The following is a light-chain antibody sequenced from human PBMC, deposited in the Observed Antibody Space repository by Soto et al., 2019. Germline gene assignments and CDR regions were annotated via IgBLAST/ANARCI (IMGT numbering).Light chain of an antibody. CDR1: QSISSY. Sequence: EIVLTQSPATLSLSPGERAILSCRASQSISSYLARYQRKPGQAPRLLIYGASSRATGIPDRFSGSGSGTDFTLTISRLEPEDFAVYYCQQYGSSPLTFGGGTKVDIK. V-gene: IGKV3-20*01. J-gene: IGKJ4*01. CDR2: GAS. CDR3: QQYGSSPLT.